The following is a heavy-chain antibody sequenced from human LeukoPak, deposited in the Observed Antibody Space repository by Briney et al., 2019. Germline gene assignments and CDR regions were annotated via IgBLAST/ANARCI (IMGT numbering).Heavy chain of an antibody. CDR1: GFTVSSNY. Sequence: PGGSLRLSCAASGFTVSSNYISWVRQAPGKGLEWVSVIYSGGSTYYADSVKGRFTISRDNSKNTLYLQMNSLRAEDTAVYYCAGGAPYPQFDYWGQGTLVTVSS. CDR3: AGGAPYPQFDY. V-gene: IGHV3-66*01. CDR2: IYSGGST. J-gene: IGHJ4*02. D-gene: IGHD2-21*01.